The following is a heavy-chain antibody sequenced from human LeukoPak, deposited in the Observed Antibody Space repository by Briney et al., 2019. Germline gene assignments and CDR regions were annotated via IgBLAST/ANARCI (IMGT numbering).Heavy chain of an antibody. D-gene: IGHD3-22*01. CDR2: ISYDGSNK. CDR3: AKVLGVVVVLYYFDY. V-gene: IGHV3-30*18. Sequence: GGSLRLSCAASGFTFSSYGMHWVRQAPGKGLEWVAVISYDGSNKYYADSVKGRFTISRDNSKNTLYLQMNSLRAEDTAVYYCAKVLGVVVVLYYFDYWGQGTLVTVSS. CDR1: GFTFSSYG. J-gene: IGHJ4*02.